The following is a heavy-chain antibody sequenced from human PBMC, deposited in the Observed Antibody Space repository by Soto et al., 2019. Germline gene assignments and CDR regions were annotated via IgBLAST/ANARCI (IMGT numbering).Heavy chain of an antibody. J-gene: IGHJ4*02. V-gene: IGHV3-23*01. CDR1: GFTFRDYA. CDR3: ARESEDLTSNFDY. CDR2: ISGNGDSA. Sequence: VQLLESGGGLVQPGGSLRLSCAASGFTFRDYAMNWVRQATGKGLEWVSDISGNGDSARYADSVKGRFTISRDNSKNTLYLEINSLRAEDTAVYYCARESEDLTSNFDYWGQGTLVTVSS.